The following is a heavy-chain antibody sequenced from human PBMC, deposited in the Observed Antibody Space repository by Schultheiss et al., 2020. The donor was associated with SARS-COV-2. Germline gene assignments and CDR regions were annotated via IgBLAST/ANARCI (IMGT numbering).Heavy chain of an antibody. J-gene: IGHJ5*02. Sequence: GGSLRLSCKASGGTFSSYAISWVRQAPGQGLEWMGWISAYNGNTNYAQKLQGRVTVTTDTSTSTAYMELRSLRSDDTAVYYCARDPDPDITPRYCSSTSCYTPNWFDPWGQGTLVTVSS. CDR3: ARDPDPDITPRYCSSTSCYTPNWFDP. D-gene: IGHD2-2*02. CDR2: ISAYNGNT. CDR1: GGTFSSYA. V-gene: IGHV1-18*01.